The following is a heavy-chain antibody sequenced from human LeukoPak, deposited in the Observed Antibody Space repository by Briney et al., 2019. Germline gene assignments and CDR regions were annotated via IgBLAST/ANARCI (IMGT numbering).Heavy chain of an antibody. V-gene: IGHV3-23*01. CDR3: AKDFVPRGGSYFPGFDY. Sequence: PGGSLRLSCAASGFTFSNYAMSWVRQAPGKGLEWVSGISNSGDRTYYADSVKGQFTISRDNSKNTLYLQMNSLRTEDTAVYYCAKDFVPRGGSYFPGFDYWGQGTLVIVSS. CDR2: ISNSGDRT. J-gene: IGHJ4*02. D-gene: IGHD1-26*01. CDR1: GFTFSNYA.